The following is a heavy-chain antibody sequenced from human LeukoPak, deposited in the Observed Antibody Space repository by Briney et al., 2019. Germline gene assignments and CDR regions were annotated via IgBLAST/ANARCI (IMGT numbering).Heavy chain of an antibody. CDR1: GYTFTSYG. V-gene: IGHV1-18*01. D-gene: IGHD2-2*02. J-gene: IGHJ6*02. CDR2: ISAFNGKT. CDR3: ARDRIVVVPAAIVSYGMDV. Sequence: ASVKVSCKASGYTFTSYGISWVRQAPGQGLEWMGWISAFNGKTNYAQKLQGRVTMTTDTSTSTAYMEVRSLRSDDTAVYYCARDRIVVVPAAIVSYGMDVWGQGTTVTVSS.